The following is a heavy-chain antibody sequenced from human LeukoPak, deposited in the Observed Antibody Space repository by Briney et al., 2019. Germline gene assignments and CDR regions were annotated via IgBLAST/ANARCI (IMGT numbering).Heavy chain of an antibody. V-gene: IGHV3-15*01. J-gene: IGHJ4*02. Sequence: GGSLRLSCAASGFTFSVAWMSWVRQAPGQGLKWVGQIKSKTYGGTTDYAAPVKGRFTISRDDSKTTVYLQMNNLRTEDTALYYCATTPKGRYWGQGTLVTVSS. CDR2: IKSKTYGGTT. CDR3: ATTPKGRY. CDR1: GFTFSVAW.